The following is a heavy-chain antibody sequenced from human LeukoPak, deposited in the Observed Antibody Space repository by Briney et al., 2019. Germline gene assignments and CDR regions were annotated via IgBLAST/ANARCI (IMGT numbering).Heavy chain of an antibody. CDR2: ISYDGSNK. J-gene: IGHJ4*02. V-gene: IGHV3-30*18. CDR1: GFTFSSYG. Sequence: PGGSLRLSCAASGFTFSSYGVHWVRQAPGKGLEWVAVISYDGSNKYYADSVKGRFTISRDNSKNTLYLQVNSLRAEDTAVYYCAKGGKWDVTPFDYWGQGTLVTVSS. D-gene: IGHD1-26*01. CDR3: AKGGKWDVTPFDY.